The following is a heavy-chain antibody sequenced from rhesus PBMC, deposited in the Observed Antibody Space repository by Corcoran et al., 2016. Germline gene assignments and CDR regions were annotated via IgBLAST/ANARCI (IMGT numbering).Heavy chain of an antibody. Sequence: QLQLQESGPGLVKPSETLSVTCAVSGGSISSSYWSWIRPAPGKGLEWIGFIYGTGGSTNYNPSLNSLVTLSVDTSKNQLSLKLSSVTTADTAVYYCARSGWYQGAFDFWGQGLRVTVSS. J-gene: IGHJ3*01. CDR1: GGSISSSY. D-gene: IGHD6-31*01. V-gene: IGHV4-169*01. CDR3: ARSGWYQGAFDF. CDR2: IYGTGGST.